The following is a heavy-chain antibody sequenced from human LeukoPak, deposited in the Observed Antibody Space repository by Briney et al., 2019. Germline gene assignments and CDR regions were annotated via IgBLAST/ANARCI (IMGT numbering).Heavy chain of an antibody. V-gene: IGHV3-73*01. D-gene: IGHD2-8*01. CDR2: IRSKANSYAT. Sequence: PGGSLRLSCAASGFTFSGSAMHWVHQASGKGLEWVGRIRSKANSYATAYAASVKGRFTISRDDSKNTAYLQMNSLKTEDTAVYYCTSGVYCTNGVCTYWGQGTLVTVSS. J-gene: IGHJ4*02. CDR3: TSGVYCTNGVCTY. CDR1: GFTFSGSA.